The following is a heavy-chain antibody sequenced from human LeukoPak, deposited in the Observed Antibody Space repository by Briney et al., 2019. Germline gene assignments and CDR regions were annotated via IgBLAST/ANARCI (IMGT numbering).Heavy chain of an antibody. Sequence: GGSLRLSCAASGFTFSDYYMSWIRQAPGKGLEWVSYISSSGSTIYYADSVRGRFTTSRDNAKNSLYLQMNSLRAEDTAVYYCAKDGLLPTDVGNWFDPWGQGTLVTVSS. CDR1: GFTFSDYY. V-gene: IGHV3-11*01. D-gene: IGHD3-22*01. CDR3: AKDGLLPTDVGNWFDP. J-gene: IGHJ5*02. CDR2: ISSSGSTI.